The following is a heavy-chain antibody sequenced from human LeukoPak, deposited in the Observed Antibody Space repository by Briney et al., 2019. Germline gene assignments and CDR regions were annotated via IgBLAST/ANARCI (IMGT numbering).Heavy chain of an antibody. Sequence: GGSLRLSCAASGFTFSSYAMRWVRQAPGKGLEWVSAISPSSGTFYADSVKGRFTISRDNSKNTLYLQMSSLRAEDTAVYYCVKGFRNYWVYWGDYLFDYWGQGTLVTVSS. CDR3: VKGFRNYWVYWGDYLFDY. V-gene: IGHV3-23*01. J-gene: IGHJ4*02. CDR2: ISPSSGT. D-gene: IGHD4-17*01. CDR1: GFTFSSYA.